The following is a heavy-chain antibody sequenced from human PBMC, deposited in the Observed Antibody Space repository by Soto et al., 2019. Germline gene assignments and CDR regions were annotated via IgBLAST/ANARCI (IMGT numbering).Heavy chain of an antibody. V-gene: IGHV1-18*01. J-gene: IGHJ6*02. D-gene: IGHD2-15*01. Sequence: ASVKVSCKASGYTFTSYGISWVRQAPGQGLEWMGWISAYNGNTNYAQKLQGRVTMTTDTSTSTAYMELRSLRSDDTAVYYCAGGRDDCGGGTCYYYYGMDVWGQGTTVTVSS. CDR3: AGGRDDCGGGTCYYYYGMDV. CDR2: ISAYNGNT. CDR1: GYTFTSYG.